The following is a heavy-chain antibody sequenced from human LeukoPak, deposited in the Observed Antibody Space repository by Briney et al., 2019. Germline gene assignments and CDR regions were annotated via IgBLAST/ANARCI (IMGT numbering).Heavy chain of an antibody. Sequence: GASVKVSCKASGYTFTSYGISWVRQAPGQGLEWMGWISAYNGNTNYAQKLQGRVTMTTDTSTSTAYMELRSLRSDDTAVYYCARLEYYDYVWGTVHNWFDPWGQGTLVTVSS. CDR1: GYTFTSYG. J-gene: IGHJ5*02. D-gene: IGHD3-16*01. CDR2: ISAYNGNT. CDR3: ARLEYYDYVWGTVHNWFDP. V-gene: IGHV1-18*01.